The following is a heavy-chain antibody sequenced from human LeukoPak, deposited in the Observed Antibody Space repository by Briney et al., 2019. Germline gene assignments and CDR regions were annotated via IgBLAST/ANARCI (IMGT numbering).Heavy chain of an antibody. D-gene: IGHD3-10*01. CDR2: ISSSSSYI. CDR3: ARDDSGTSNFY. J-gene: IGHJ4*02. CDR1: GFTFSSYS. Sequence: GGSLRLSCAASGFTFSSYSMNWVRQAPGKGLEWVSSISSSSSYIYYADSVKGRFTISRGNAKNSLYLQMNSLRAEDTAVYYCARDDSGTSNFYWGQGTLVTVSS. V-gene: IGHV3-21*01.